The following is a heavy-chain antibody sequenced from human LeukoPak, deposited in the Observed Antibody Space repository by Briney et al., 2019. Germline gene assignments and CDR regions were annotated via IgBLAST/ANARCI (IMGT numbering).Heavy chain of an antibody. CDR3: ARVPGVVGIDY. V-gene: IGHV4-34*01. CDR2: INHSGDS. Sequence: ASETLSLTCAVYGESFSGYYWTWIRQPPGKGLEWIGEINHSGDSNYNPSLKSRATLLVDTSKNQFSLKLNSVTTADTAVHYCARVPGVVGIDYWGQGTLVAVSS. J-gene: IGHJ4*02. CDR1: GESFSGYY. D-gene: IGHD3-22*01.